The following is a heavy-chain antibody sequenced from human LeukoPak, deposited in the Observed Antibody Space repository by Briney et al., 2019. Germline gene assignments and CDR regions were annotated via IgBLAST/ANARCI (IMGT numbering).Heavy chain of an antibody. D-gene: IGHD2-15*01. CDR3: ARDGGGTRVFDY. CDR1: GFIFNDFW. CDR2: IRQDGGAK. Sequence: GGSLRLSCTASGFIFNDFWMSWVRQAPGEGLEWVANIRQDGGAKNYVDSVKGRFTISRDNAKKSLYLQMNSLRAEDTAVYYCARDGGGTRVFDYRGQGTLVTVSS. J-gene: IGHJ4*02. V-gene: IGHV3-7*01.